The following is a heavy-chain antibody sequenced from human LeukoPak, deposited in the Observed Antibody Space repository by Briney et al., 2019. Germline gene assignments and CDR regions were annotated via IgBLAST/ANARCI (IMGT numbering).Heavy chain of an antibody. CDR3: ARRPVDYSSSDHAFDI. V-gene: IGHV3-66*01. D-gene: IGHD6-6*01. CDR2: IYSGGST. Sequence: PGGSLRLSCAASGFTVSSNYMNWVRQAPGKGLEWVSVIYSGGSTYYADSVKGRFTISRDNSKNTLYLQMNSLRAEDTAVYYCARRPVDYSSSDHAFDIWGQGTMVTVSS. J-gene: IGHJ3*02. CDR1: GFTVSSNY.